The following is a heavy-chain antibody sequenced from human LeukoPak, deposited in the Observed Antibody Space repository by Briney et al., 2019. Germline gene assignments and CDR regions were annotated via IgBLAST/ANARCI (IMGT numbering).Heavy chain of an antibody. CDR2: IYHTGSM. CDR3: ARDLYDFYTGYYTD. V-gene: IGHV4-30-2*01. CDR1: GFTFSSYA. J-gene: IGHJ4*02. Sequence: LRLSCAASGFTFSSYAMSWVRQAPGKGLEWIGYIYHTGSMYYNPSLKSRVTTSVDTSSNQFYLDLRSVTVADTAVYYCARDLYDFYTGYYTDWGQGTLVTVSS. D-gene: IGHD3-3*01.